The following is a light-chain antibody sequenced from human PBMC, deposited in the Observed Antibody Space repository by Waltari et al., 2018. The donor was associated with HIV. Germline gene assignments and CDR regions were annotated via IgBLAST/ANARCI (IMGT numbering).Light chain of an antibody. CDR1: NSDVGSYNL. V-gene: IGLV2-23*03. Sequence: QSALTQPASVSGSPGQSITISCTGTNSDVGSYNLVSRYQQHPGQAPKLMIYEGSKRPSGVSIRLSGAKSGNTASLTISWLQAEDEADYYCCSYAGSNTFVFGTGTKVTVL. CDR2: EGS. CDR3: CSYAGSNTFV. J-gene: IGLJ1*01.